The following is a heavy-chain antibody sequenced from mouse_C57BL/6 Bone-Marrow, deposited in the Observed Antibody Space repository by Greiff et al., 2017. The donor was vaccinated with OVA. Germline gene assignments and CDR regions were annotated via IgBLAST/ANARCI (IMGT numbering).Heavy chain of an antibody. CDR3: ARLGLGLIFAF. D-gene: IGHD4-1*01. CDR2: IDPSDSET. Sequence: QVQLQQPGAELVRPGSSVKLSCKASGYTFTSYWMHWVKQRPIQGLEWIGNIDPSDSETHYNQKFKDKATLTVDKSSSTAYMQLCRLTSSCSAVYYCARLGLGLIFAFCCLCSFLTVSS. CDR1: GYTFTSYW. J-gene: IGHJ2*02. V-gene: IGHV1-52*01.